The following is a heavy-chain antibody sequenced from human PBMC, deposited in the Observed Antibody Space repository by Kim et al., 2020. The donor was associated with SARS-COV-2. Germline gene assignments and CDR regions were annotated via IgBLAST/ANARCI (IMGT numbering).Heavy chain of an antibody. CDR1: GGSIITYY. Sequence: SETLSLTCNVSGGSIITYYWSWIRQSPGKGLEWIGYIYYSGSTNYNPSLRSRVTISLDTSKNQFSLKLSSVTAADTAVYYCARDQRGSGRLDYWGQGTLV. CDR3: ARDQRGSGRLDY. J-gene: IGHJ4*02. CDR2: IYYSGST. V-gene: IGHV4-59*13. D-gene: IGHD2-15*01.